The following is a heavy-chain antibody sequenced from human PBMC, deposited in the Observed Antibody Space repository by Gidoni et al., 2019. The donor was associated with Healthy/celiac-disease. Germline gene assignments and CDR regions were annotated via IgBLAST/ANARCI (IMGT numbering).Heavy chain of an antibody. CDR1: GCSISSYY. CDR2: IYYSGST. V-gene: IGHV4-59*01. J-gene: IGHJ4*02. Sequence: QVQLQESGPGLVKPSETLSLTCTVSGCSISSYYWSWIRQPPGKGLEWNGYIYYSGSTNYNPSLKSRVTISVDTSKNQFSLKLSSVTAADTAVYYCARGSGYAVYYFDYWGQGTLVTVSS. D-gene: IGHD5-12*01. CDR3: ARGSGYAVYYFDY.